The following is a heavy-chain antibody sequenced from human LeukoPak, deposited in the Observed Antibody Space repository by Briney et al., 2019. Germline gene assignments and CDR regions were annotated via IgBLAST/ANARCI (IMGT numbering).Heavy chain of an antibody. CDR1: GFTFSSYW. Sequence: GGSLRLSCAASGFTFSSYWMSWVRQAPGKGLEWVANIKQDGSEKHYVDSVKGRFTISRDNAKNSLYLQMNSQRDEDTAVYYCARDRGQYNWNDGGAFDIWGQGTMVTVSS. CDR2: IKQDGSEK. V-gene: IGHV3-7*01. J-gene: IGHJ3*02. D-gene: IGHD1-20*01. CDR3: ARDRGQYNWNDGGAFDI.